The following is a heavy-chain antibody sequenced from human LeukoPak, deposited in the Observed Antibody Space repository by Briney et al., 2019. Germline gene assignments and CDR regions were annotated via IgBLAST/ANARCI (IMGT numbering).Heavy chain of an antibody. J-gene: IGHJ6*02. CDR1: EFTANSDY. D-gene: IGHD4-23*01. Sequence: GGSLRLSCAAPEFTANSDYMSWVRQAPGKGLEWVSVIYGAGGTYYADSVKGRFTISRDNAKNTLYLQMNSLRAEDTAVYYCASSSPTVVSDTYYYYAMDVWGQGTTVTVSS. V-gene: IGHV3-53*01. CDR2: IYGAGGT. CDR3: ASSSPTVVSDTYYYYAMDV.